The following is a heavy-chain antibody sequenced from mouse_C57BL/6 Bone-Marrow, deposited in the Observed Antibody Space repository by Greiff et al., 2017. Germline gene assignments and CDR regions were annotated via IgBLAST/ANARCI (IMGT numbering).Heavy chain of an antibody. D-gene: IGHD2-1*01. CDR3: ARRGNPDAMDY. V-gene: IGHV1-19*01. J-gene: IGHJ4*01. Sequence: VQLQQSGPVLVKPGASVKMSCKASGYTFTDYYMNWVKQSHGKSLEWIGVINPYNGGPSYNQKFKGKATLTVDKSSSTAYMELNSLTSEDSAVYYCARRGNPDAMDYWGQGTSVTVSS. CDR2: INPYNGGP. CDR1: GYTFTDYY.